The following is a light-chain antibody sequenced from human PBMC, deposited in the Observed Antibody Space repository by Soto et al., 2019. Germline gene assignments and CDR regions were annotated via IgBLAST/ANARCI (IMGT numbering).Light chain of an antibody. V-gene: IGLV1-51*01. Sequence: QSVLTKPPSVSAAPGQKVTISCSGSSSNIGGNSVSWYQQLPGTAPKLLIYDDNKRPSGIPDRFSGSKSGTSATLGITGFQTGDEADYYCGSWDSSLSAYVFGTGTKVIVL. J-gene: IGLJ1*01. CDR1: SSNIGGNS. CDR2: DDN. CDR3: GSWDSSLSAYV.